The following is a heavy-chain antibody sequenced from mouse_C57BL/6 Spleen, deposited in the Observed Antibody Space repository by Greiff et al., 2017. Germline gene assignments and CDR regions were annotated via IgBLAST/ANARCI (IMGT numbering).Heavy chain of an antibody. Sequence: EVKLVESGGGLVQPKGSLTLSCAASGFSFNTYAMNWVRQAPGKGLEWVARIRSNSNNYATYYVASVKDRFIISRDDSESMLYQHMYNVKTEDTAMYYCVGGSYCGNFYWYFDVWGTGTTVTVSS. J-gene: IGHJ1*03. CDR3: VGGSYCGNFYWYFDV. CDR1: GFSFNTYA. CDR2: IRSNSNNYAT. V-gene: IGHV10-1*01. D-gene: IGHD2-1*01.